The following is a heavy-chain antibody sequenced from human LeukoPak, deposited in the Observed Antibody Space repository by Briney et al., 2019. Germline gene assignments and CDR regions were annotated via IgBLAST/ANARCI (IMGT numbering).Heavy chain of an antibody. Sequence: GGSLRRSCAASGFFFTSYCMHWVRQAPGKGLEWLAVISSDGSNKYYADSVKGRFTISRDNSKTTVFVQMNSLTFEDTAVYYCARCRENDFWSGSPVDYWGQGTLVTVSS. V-gene: IGHV3-30-3*01. CDR2: ISSDGSNK. CDR1: GFFFTSYC. CDR3: ARCRENDFWSGSPVDY. J-gene: IGHJ4*02. D-gene: IGHD3-3*01.